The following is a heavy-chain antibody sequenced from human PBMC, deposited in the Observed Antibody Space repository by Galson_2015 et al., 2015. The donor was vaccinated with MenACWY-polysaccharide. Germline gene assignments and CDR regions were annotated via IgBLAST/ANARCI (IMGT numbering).Heavy chain of an antibody. CDR3: ARAPTPYCSSTSCFNKYAFDV. CDR2: IYYRGNT. CDR1: GGSINSRSYH. V-gene: IGHV4-39*01. D-gene: IGHD2-2*01. Sequence: ETLSLTCTVSGGSINSRSYHWGWIRQPPGKGLEWIGIIYYRGNTYYNPSLESRVTISVHTSNNQFSLMLSSVTAADTALYYCARAPTPYCSSTSCFNKYAFDVWGQGTMVTVSS. J-gene: IGHJ3*01.